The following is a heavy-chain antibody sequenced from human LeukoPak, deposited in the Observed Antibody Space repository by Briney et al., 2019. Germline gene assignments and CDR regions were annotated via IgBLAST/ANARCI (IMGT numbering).Heavy chain of an antibody. J-gene: IGHJ5*02. CDR2: ISSSGGGT. D-gene: IGHD3-22*01. CDR1: GFIFSNYA. CDR3: ARDLGQYYDTSDNWFDP. V-gene: IGHV3-23*01. Sequence: GGSLRLSCAASGFIFSNYAMSWVRQAPGTGLEWVSAISSSGGGTNYADSVKGRFTISRDNSKNTLSLQMNSLSAEDTAVYYCARDLGQYYDTSDNWFDPWGQGTLVTVSS.